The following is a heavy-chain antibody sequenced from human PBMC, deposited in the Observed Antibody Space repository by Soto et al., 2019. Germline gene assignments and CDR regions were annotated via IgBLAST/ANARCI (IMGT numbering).Heavy chain of an antibody. CDR1: VFTFSTYG. V-gene: IGHV3-33*01. D-gene: IGHD3-3*01. CDR3: ARGVTLFGVVINNNWFDP. J-gene: IGHJ5*02. Sequence: GGTLRPSCAASVFTFSTYGMHWVRQAPGKWLEWVAIIWYDGNNKYYADSVKGRFTISRDNSRNTLYLQMNSVRVEDTAVYYCARGVTLFGVVINNNWFDPWGQGTLVTVSS. CDR2: IWYDGNNK.